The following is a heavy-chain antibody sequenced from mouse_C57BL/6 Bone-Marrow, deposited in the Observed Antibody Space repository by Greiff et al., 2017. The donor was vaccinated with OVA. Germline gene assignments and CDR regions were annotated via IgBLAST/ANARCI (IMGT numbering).Heavy chain of an antibody. Sequence: QVQLQQPGAELVRPGPSVKLSCKASGYTFTSYWMHWVKQRPIQGLEWIGNIDPSDSDTHYNQKFKDKATLTVDKSSSTAYMQLSSLTSEDSAVYYYAREGVDSAGCRVFAYWGQGTLVTVSA. V-gene: IGHV1-52*01. CDR1: GYTFTSYW. CDR3: AREGVDSAGCRVFAY. D-gene: IGHD3-2*02. CDR2: IDPSDSDT. J-gene: IGHJ3*01.